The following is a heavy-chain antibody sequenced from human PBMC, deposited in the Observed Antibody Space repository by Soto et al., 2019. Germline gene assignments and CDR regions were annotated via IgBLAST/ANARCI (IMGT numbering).Heavy chain of an antibody. CDR2: IYHSGST. CDR1: GGSISSSNW. CDR3: ASVRGGYYYAMDV. Sequence: QVQLQESGPGLVKPSGTLSLTCAVSGGSISSSNWWSWVRQPPGKGLEWIGEIYHSGSTNYNPSLKSRVTISVDKSKHQFSLKRSSVPAADTAVYYCASVRGGYYYAMDVWGQGTTVTVSS. J-gene: IGHJ6*02. V-gene: IGHV4-4*02. D-gene: IGHD3-10*02.